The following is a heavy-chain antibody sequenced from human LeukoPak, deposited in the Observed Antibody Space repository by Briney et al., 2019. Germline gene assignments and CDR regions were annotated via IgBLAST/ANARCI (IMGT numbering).Heavy chain of an antibody. CDR3: ASADDGVYFDY. CDR1: GGSIRTGSDY. J-gene: IGHJ4*02. V-gene: IGHV4-61*02. D-gene: IGHD5-24*01. Sequence: SETLSLTCTVSGGSIRTGSDYWSWIRQPAGKELQWIGRIFTSGSTNYNPSLKSRVTISVDTPKNQFTLKLSSETAADTAVYYCASADDGVYFDYWGQGTLVTVSS. CDR2: IFTSGST.